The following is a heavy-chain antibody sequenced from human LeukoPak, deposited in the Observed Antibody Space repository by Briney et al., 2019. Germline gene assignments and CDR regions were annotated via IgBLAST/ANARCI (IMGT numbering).Heavy chain of an antibody. J-gene: IGHJ3*01. CDR3: ARDAWPLTHCDGYGGCAFDV. CDR1: GFTFGGYW. D-gene: IGHD2-21*01. Sequence: GGSLRLSCVASGFTFGGYWMTWVRQAPGRGLEWVANIKQDGSQQFYGDSVQGRFTISRDNVEKSLSLQLNSLRVEDTAMYYCARDAWPLTHCDGYGGCAFDVWGLGTMVTVSS. CDR2: IKQDGSQQ. V-gene: IGHV3-7*03.